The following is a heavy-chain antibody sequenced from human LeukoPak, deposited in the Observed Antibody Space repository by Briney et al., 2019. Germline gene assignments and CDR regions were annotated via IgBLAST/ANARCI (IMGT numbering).Heavy chain of an antibody. Sequence: SETLSLTCTVSGGSISSSSYYWGWIRQPPGKGLEWIGEINHSGSTNYNPSLKSRVTISVDTSKDQFSLKLSSVTAADTAVYYCARAFPPWELLRGYNWFDPWGQGTLVTVSS. D-gene: IGHD1-26*01. CDR1: GGSISSSSYY. J-gene: IGHJ5*02. V-gene: IGHV4-39*07. CDR3: ARAFPPWELLRGYNWFDP. CDR2: INHSGST.